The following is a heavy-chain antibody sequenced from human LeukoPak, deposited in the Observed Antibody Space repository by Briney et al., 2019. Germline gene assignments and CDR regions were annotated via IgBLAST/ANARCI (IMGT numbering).Heavy chain of an antibody. CDR1: GFTFSNYG. V-gene: IGHV3-30*02. Sequence: GGSLRLSCTASGFTFSNYGMHWVRQAPGKGLEWVAFIRYDGSEKYYADSVKGRITISRDNSKNTLYVQMNSLRAEDTAVYYCAKGKDYYLDYWGQGILVTVSS. CDR3: AKGKDYYLDY. CDR2: IRYDGSEK. D-gene: IGHD3-10*01. J-gene: IGHJ4*02.